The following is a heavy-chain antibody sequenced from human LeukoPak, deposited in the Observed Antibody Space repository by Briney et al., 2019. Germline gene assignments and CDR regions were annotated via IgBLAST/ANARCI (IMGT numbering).Heavy chain of an antibody. CDR2: IYAGDSDI. V-gene: IGHV5-51*01. CDR3: ARSTDNYYDSSGFYDY. J-gene: IGHJ4*02. D-gene: IGHD3-22*01. CDR1: GYSFTSYW. Sequence: GESLKISCKGSGYSFTSYWIGWVRQMPGKGLEWMGIIYAGDSDIRYSPSFQGRVTISADKSINTAYLQWSSLKASDTAMYYCARSTDNYYDSSGFYDYWGQGTLVTVSS.